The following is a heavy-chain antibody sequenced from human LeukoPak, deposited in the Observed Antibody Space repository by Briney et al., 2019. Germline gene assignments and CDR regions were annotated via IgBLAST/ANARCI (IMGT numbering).Heavy chain of an antibody. J-gene: IGHJ6*03. CDR3: ARNNGPYFYYMDV. V-gene: IGHV3-21*01. CDR2: ISSSSSYI. CDR1: GFTFSSYS. D-gene: IGHD1-14*01. Sequence: GGSLRLSCAASGFTFSSYSMNWVRQAPGKGLEWVSSISSSSSYIYYADSVKGRFTISRDNAKNSLYLQMNSLRAEDTAVYYCARNNGPYFYYMDVWGKGTTVTVSS.